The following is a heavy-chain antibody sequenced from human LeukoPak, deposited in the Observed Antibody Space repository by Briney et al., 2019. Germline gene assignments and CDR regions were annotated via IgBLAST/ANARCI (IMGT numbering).Heavy chain of an antibody. CDR3: ASEWELPTMRDGMDV. CDR1: GYTFTGYY. D-gene: IGHD1-26*01. J-gene: IGHJ6*02. Sequence: GASVKVSCKASGYTFTGYYMHWVRQAPGQGLEWMGRINPNSGGTNYAQKFQGRVTMTRDTSISTAYMELSRLRSDDTAVYYCASEWELPTMRDGMDVWGQGTLVTVSS. CDR2: INPNSGGT. V-gene: IGHV1-2*06.